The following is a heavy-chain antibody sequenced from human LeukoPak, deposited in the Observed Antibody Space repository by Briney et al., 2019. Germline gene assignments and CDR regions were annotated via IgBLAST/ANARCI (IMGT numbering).Heavy chain of an antibody. Sequence: PSETLSLTCTASGGSISSYYWSWIRQPAGKGLEWIGYIYYSGSTNYNPSLKSRVTISEDTSKNQFSLKLSSVTAADTAMYYCARASWLPQTRNYYYMDVWGKGTTVTISS. D-gene: IGHD5-12*01. CDR2: IYYSGST. J-gene: IGHJ6*03. V-gene: IGHV4-59*01. CDR1: GGSISSYY. CDR3: ARASWLPQTRNYYYMDV.